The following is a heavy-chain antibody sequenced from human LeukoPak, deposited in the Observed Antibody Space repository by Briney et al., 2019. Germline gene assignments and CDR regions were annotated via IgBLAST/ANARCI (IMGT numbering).Heavy chain of an antibody. Sequence: PGESLKISCKGSGYSFTSYWIGWVRQMPGKGLEWMGIVYPGDSDTRYSPSFQGQVTISADKSISTAYLQWSSLKASDTAMYYCASTGGRRPGLFDYYYYGMDVWGQGTTVTVSS. CDR3: ASTGGRRPGLFDYYYYGMDV. V-gene: IGHV5-51*01. CDR1: GYSFTSYW. J-gene: IGHJ6*02. CDR2: VYPGDSDT. D-gene: IGHD2-8*02.